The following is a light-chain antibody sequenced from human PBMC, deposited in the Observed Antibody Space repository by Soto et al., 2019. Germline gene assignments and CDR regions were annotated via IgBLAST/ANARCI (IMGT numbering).Light chain of an antibody. CDR3: QQYDNLPRYT. J-gene: IGKJ2*01. CDR1: QDIGNY. Sequence: DIQMTQSPSSLSASIGDRVTMTCQASQDIGNYLNWFQQRPGKAPKLLISDASHLQPGVPSRFSGRNSGADFTFTISSLQPEDIATYYCQQYDNLPRYTFGQGTKLEIK. V-gene: IGKV1-33*01. CDR2: DAS.